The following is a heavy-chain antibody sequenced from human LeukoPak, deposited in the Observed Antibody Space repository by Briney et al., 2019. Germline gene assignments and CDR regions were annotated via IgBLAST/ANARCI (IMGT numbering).Heavy chain of an antibody. CDR3: ARGPRYSGSYD. D-gene: IGHD1-26*01. CDR2: IYSGGST. CDR1: GFTVSSNY. V-gene: IGHV3-66*01. J-gene: IGHJ4*02. Sequence: GGSLRLSCAASGFTVSSNYMSWVRQATGNGLEWVSVIYSGGSTYYADSVKARFTISRDNSKNTLYLQMNSLRAEDTAVYYCARGPRYSGSYDWGQGTLVTVSS.